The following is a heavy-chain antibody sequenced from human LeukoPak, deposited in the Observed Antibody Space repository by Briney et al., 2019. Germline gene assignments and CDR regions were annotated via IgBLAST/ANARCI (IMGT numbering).Heavy chain of an antibody. V-gene: IGHV1-18*01. CDR3: ARFIEDYYDSSGYLDY. Sequence: ASVKVSCKASGYTFINYGITWVRQAPGQGLEWVGWISAHNGNKNYAQKFQGRVTVTTDTATSTTYMDLRGLRPDDTAVYYCARFIEDYYDSSGYLDYWGQGTLVTVSS. CDR2: ISAHNGNK. D-gene: IGHD3-22*01. J-gene: IGHJ4*02. CDR1: GYTFINYG.